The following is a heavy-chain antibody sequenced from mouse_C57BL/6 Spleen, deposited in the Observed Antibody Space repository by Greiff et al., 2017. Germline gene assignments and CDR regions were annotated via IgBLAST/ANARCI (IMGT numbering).Heavy chain of an antibody. CDR3: ASVIYYDYDGGYFDG. J-gene: IGHJ1*03. CDR1: GYTFTSYW. D-gene: IGHD2-4*01. Sequence: QVQLQQPGAELVKPGASVKLSCKASGYTFTSYWMHWVKQRPGQGLEWIGMIYPNSGSTNYNEKFKSKATLTVDNSSSTAYMQLSSLTSVDSAVYYRASVIYYDYDGGYFDGWGTGTTVTVSS. CDR2: IYPNSGST. V-gene: IGHV1-64*01.